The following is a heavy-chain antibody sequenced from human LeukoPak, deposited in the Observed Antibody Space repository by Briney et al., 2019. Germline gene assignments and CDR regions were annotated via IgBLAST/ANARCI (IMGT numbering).Heavy chain of an antibody. J-gene: IGHJ4*02. CDR1: GFTFSSYA. Sequence: GGSLRLSCAASGFTFSSYAMSWVRQAPGKGLEWVAVISYDGSNKYYADSVKGRFTISRDTSKNTVYLQMDSLRAEDTAIYYCVKDAAVATYFDYWGQGTLVTVSS. V-gene: IGHV3-30-3*01. CDR2: ISYDGSNK. CDR3: VKDAAVATYFDY. D-gene: IGHD5-12*01.